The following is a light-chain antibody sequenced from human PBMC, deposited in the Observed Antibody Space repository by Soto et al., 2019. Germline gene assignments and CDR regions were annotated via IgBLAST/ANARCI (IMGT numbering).Light chain of an antibody. V-gene: IGKV4-1*01. CDR2: WAS. CDR3: QQYYNIPPD. J-gene: IGKJ2*01. CDR1: QSVLYSSNNKNY. Sequence: DIVMTQSPDSLAVSLGERATINCKSSQSVLYSSNNKNYLAWYQQKPGQPPKLLIYWASTRESGVPDRFSGSGYGTDFTLTISSLQAEDVAVYYCQQYYNIPPDFGQGTKLEIK.